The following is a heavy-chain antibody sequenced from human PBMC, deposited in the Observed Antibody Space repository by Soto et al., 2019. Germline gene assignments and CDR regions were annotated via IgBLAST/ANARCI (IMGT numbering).Heavy chain of an antibody. CDR2: FYHSGST. V-gene: IGHV4-38-2*02. Sequence: NPSETLSLTCAVSGYSISSGYYWGWIRQPPGKGLEWIWSFYHSGSTYYNRSLKSRVTISVDTSNNQFSLKMRSVTAADTAVYSCAIDVVVGEGMDVWGEGAAVTISS. J-gene: IGHJ6*04. CDR3: AIDVVVGEGMDV. CDR1: GYSISSGYY. D-gene: IGHD3-16*01.